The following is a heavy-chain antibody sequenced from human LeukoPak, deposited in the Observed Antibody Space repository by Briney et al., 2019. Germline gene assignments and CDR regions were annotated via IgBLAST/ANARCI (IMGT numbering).Heavy chain of an antibody. J-gene: IGHJ6*03. CDR2: MNPNSGNT. Sequence: ASVKVSCKASGYTFTSYDINWVRQATGQGLEWMGWMNPNSGNTGYAQKFQGRVTITRNTSISTAYMELSSLRSEDTAVYYCAREVVVPAAKPNYYYYYMDVWGKGTTVTVSS. V-gene: IGHV1-8*03. D-gene: IGHD2-2*02. CDR3: AREVVVPAAKPNYYYYYMDV. CDR1: GYTFTSYD.